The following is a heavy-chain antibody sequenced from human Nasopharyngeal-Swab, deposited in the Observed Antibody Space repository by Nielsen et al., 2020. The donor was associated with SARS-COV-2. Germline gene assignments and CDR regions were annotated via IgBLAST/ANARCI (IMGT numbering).Heavy chain of an antibody. CDR3: ARALTRSITIFGVVIPHLFGP. CDR2: MNPNSGNT. CDR1: GYTFTSYD. D-gene: IGHD3-3*01. V-gene: IGHV1-8*01. J-gene: IGHJ5*02. Sequence: ASVKVSCKASGYTFTSYDINWVRQATGQGLEWMGWMNPNSGNTGYAQKFQGRVTMTRNTSISTAYMELSSLRSEDTAVYYCARALTRSITIFGVVIPHLFGPWGQGTLVT.